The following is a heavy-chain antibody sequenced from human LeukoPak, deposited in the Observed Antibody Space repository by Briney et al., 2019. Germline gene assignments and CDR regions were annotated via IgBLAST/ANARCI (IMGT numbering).Heavy chain of an antibody. V-gene: IGHV3-74*01. Sequence: GGSLRLSCAASGFTFSTYWMHWVRRAPGKGLVWVSRINSDETTTRYADSVKGRFTISRDNAKSTLYLEMNSLRAEDTAVYYCTRSGYCSGGNCNSYFDSWGQGTLVTVSS. J-gene: IGHJ4*02. CDR1: GFTFSTYW. CDR2: INSDETTT. CDR3: TRSGYCSGGNCNSYFDS. D-gene: IGHD2-15*01.